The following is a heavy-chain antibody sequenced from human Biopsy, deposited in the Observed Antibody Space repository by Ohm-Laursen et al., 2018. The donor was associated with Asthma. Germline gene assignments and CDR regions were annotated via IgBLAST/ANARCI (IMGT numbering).Heavy chain of an antibody. V-gene: IGHV1-69*13. CDR3: ARKAGSCISRTCYSLDF. D-gene: IGHD2-2*01. Sequence: SVKVSCKSLGGTFNTYVIGWVRQAPGQGLECMGGINPVFGTTTYPQKFQDRVTITADDSTSTVYMELSSLRSEETVVYYCARKAGSCISRTCYSLDFWGQGTLVTVSS. J-gene: IGHJ4*02. CDR2: INPVFGTT. CDR1: GGTFNTYV.